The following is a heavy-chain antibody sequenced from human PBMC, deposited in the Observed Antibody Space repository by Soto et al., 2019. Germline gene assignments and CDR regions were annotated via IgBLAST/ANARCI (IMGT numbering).Heavy chain of an antibody. CDR3: ARDRTYFDFWSGYYTGDYYYGMDV. CDR2: IKPNSGGT. V-gene: IGHV1-2*04. Sequence: ASVKVSCKASGYTFTGYYMHWVRQAPGQGLEWMGWIKPNSGGTNYAQKFQGWVNMTRDTSISTAYMELSRLRSDDTAVYYFARDRTYFDFWSGYYTGDYYYGMDVWGQGTTVTVSS. D-gene: IGHD3-3*01. J-gene: IGHJ6*02. CDR1: GYTFTGYY.